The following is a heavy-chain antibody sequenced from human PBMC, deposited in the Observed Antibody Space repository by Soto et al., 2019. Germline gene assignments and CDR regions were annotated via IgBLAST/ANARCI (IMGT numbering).Heavy chain of an antibody. Sequence: EVQLLESGGGLVRPGGSLRLSCAASGFTFSSYAMSWVRQTPGKGLEWVSGITASGATTYYADSVKGRFTISRDNAKNALYLRMNSLRGEHSAGYYCAKVRPLRDCTRTSCLGAFDIWGQGTMVTVS. CDR3: AKVRPLRDCTRTSCLGAFDI. D-gene: IGHD2-2*01. J-gene: IGHJ3*02. V-gene: IGHV3-23*01. CDR1: GFTFSSYA. CDR2: ITASGATT.